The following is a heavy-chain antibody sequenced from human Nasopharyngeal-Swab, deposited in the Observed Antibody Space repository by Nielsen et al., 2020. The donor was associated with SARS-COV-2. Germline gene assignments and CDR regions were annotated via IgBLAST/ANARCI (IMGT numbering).Heavy chain of an antibody. V-gene: IGHV3-74*01. CDR3: ARAGTYYDILTGYYKGGIDY. Sequence: GESLKISCAASGFTLSNYWIHWVRQTPGKGLLWVSRINTDASRTSYADSVKGRFTISRDNAKNTVYLQMNSLRAEDTAVYYCARAGTYYDILTGYYKGGIDYWGQGTLVTVSS. J-gene: IGHJ4*02. D-gene: IGHD3-9*01. CDR2: INTDASRT. CDR1: GFTLSNYW.